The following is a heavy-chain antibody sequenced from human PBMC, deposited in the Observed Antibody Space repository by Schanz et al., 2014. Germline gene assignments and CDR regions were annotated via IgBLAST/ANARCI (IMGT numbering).Heavy chain of an antibody. V-gene: IGHV3-48*01. CDR1: GITFSSHS. CDR2: ITYNGGTI. Sequence: EVHLVESGGGLVQPGGSLRLSCAASGITFSSHSFNWVRQAPGKGLEWISYITYNGGTIYYADSVKGRFTISRDNAKNSLYLEMNSLRAEDTALYYCARNRGSGGQNWYFDLWGRGTLVTVSS. D-gene: IGHD1-26*01. J-gene: IGHJ2*01. CDR3: ARNRGSGGQNWYFDL.